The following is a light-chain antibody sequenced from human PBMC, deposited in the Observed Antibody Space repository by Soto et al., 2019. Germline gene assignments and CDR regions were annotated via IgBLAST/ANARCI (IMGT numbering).Light chain of an antibody. J-gene: IGKJ3*01. CDR1: QSVSSY. Sequence: EIVLTQSPATLSLSPGERATLSCRASQSVSSYLAWYQQKPGQAPRLLIYDASNRATGIPARFSGSGSGTDFTLTISSLEPEDFAFYSCQQRFNWPLTFGPGTKVDIK. V-gene: IGKV3-11*01. CDR3: QQRFNWPLT. CDR2: DAS.